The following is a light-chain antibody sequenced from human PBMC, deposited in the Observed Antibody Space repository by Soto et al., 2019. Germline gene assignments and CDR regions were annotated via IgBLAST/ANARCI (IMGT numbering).Light chain of an antibody. Sequence: EIVLTQSPGTLSLSPGERATLPCRASQSLRNNYLAWYQQKRGQAPRLLIYGASNRASGVPERFSGSGAGTDYTLTISSLEPEDFVVYHCQQYGSSPWTFGQGTKV. V-gene: IGKV3-20*01. J-gene: IGKJ1*01. CDR2: GAS. CDR3: QQYGSSPWT. CDR1: QSLRNNY.